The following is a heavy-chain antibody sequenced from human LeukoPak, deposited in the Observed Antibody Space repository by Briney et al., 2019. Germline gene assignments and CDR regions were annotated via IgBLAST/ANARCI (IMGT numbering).Heavy chain of an antibody. CDR3: ARDGGSSGYYFDDYADAFDI. Sequence: SQTLSLTCTVSGGSISSSSYYWGWIRQPPGKGLEWIGSIYYSGSTYYNPSLKSRVTISVDTSKNQFSLKLSSVTAADTAVYYCARDGGSSGYYFDDYADAFDIWGQGTMVTVSS. J-gene: IGHJ3*02. CDR1: GGSISSSSYY. D-gene: IGHD3-22*01. CDR2: IYYSGST. V-gene: IGHV4-39*07.